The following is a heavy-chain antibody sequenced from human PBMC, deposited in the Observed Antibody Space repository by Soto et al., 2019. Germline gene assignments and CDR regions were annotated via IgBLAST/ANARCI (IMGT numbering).Heavy chain of an antibody. V-gene: IGHV4-59*01. CDR1: GGSLSDYY. CDR3: ARGGIAARKGRWFDP. CDR2: IHYSGST. D-gene: IGHD6-6*01. J-gene: IGHJ5*02. Sequence: LSLTCTVSGGSLSDYYWTWIRQPPGKGLEWIGYIHYSGSTNYNPSLKSRVTISVDTSKNQFSLKLRSVTAADTAMYHCARGGIAARKGRWFDPWGQGAPVTVSS.